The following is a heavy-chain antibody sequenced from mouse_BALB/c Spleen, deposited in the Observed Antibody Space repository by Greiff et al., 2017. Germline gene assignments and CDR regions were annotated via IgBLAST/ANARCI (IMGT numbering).Heavy chain of an antibody. J-gene: IGHJ4*01. CDR1: GYTFTSYW. CDR3: TRRGYGDAMDY. Sequence: QVQLKQPGAELVRPGASVKLSCKASGYTFTSYWINWVKQRPGQGLEWIGNIYPSDSYTNYNQKFKDKATLTVDKSSSTAYMQLSSPTSEDSAVYYCTRRGYGDAMDYWGQGTSVTVSS. D-gene: IGHD1-1*02. CDR2: IYPSDSYT. V-gene: IGHV1-69*02.